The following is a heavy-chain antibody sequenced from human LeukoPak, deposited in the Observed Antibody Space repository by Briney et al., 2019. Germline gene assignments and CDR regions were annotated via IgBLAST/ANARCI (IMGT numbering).Heavy chain of an antibody. CDR3: ARPRYSGYDLAY. V-gene: IGHV3-21*06. D-gene: IGHD5-12*01. Sequence: PGGSLRLSCAASGFTFSRHTMNWVRQAPGKGLEWVSSISSSSIYIYYADSVKGRFTTSRDNAKNSLFLQMDSLRVEDTAVYYCARPRYSGYDLAYWGQGTLVTVSS. CDR1: GFTFSRHT. CDR2: ISSSSIYI. J-gene: IGHJ4*02.